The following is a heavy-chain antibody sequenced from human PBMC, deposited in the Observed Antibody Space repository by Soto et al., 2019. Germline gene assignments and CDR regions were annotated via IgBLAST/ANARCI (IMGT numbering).Heavy chain of an antibody. J-gene: IGHJ6*02. CDR2: IYYSGST. CDR3: ARRWVYYYGMDV. CDR1: GGSISSSSYY. V-gene: IGHV4-39*01. Sequence: QLQLQESGPGLVKPSETLSLTCTVSGGSISSSSYYWGWIRQPPGKGLEWIGSIYYSGSTYYNPSLKSRVTISVDTYKNQFSLKLTSVTAADTAVYYCARRWVYYYGMDVWGQGTTVTVSS.